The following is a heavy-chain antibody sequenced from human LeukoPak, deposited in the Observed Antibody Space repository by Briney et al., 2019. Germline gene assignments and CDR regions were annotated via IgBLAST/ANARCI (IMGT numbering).Heavy chain of an antibody. CDR2: IYSGGGT. CDR3: ARGLPAAMVIVVPNWFDP. V-gene: IGHV3-66*01. CDR1: GFTVSSNY. J-gene: IGHJ5*02. Sequence: PGGSLRLSCAASGFTVSSNYMSWVRHAPGKGLEWVSFIYSGGGTYYADSVKGRFTISRDNSKNTLYLQMNSLRAEDTAVYYCARGLPAAMVIVVPNWFDPWGQGTLVTVSS. D-gene: IGHD2-2*01.